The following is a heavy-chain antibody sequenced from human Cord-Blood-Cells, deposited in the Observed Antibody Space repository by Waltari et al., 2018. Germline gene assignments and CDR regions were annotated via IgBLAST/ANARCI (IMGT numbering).Heavy chain of an antibody. CDR2: ISAYNGNT. Sequence: QVQLVQSGAEVKKPGASVKVSCKASGYTFTSYGISWVRQAPGQGLEWMGWISAYNGNTNYAQKLQGRVTMTTDTSTSTAYMGLRSLRSDDTAVYYCARSMRGAVAGTGFAGYYYYGMDVWGQGTTVTVSS. CDR3: ARSMRGAVAGTGFAGYYYYGMDV. V-gene: IGHV1-18*01. J-gene: IGHJ6*02. D-gene: IGHD6-19*01. CDR1: GYTFTSYG.